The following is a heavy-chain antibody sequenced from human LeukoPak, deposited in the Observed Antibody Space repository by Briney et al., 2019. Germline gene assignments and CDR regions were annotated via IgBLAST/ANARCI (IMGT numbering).Heavy chain of an antibody. CDR3: LTGDYDFWSGFYSPNHYFDY. Sequence: GGSLRLSCAVSGVTLTSAWMSWVRQAPGKGLEWVGRIKGKTAAGAPDYVASVKGRFTISRDDSRNTLFLQMNSLKTEDTAVYYCLTGDYDFWSGFYSPNHYFDYWGQGTLVTVSS. V-gene: IGHV3-15*01. CDR2: IKGKTAAGAP. D-gene: IGHD3-3*01. J-gene: IGHJ4*02. CDR1: GVTLTSAW.